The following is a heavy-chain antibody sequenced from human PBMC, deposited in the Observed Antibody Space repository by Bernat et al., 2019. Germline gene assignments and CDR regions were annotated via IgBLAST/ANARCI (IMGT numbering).Heavy chain of an antibody. CDR3: ATLSIVGASGGDY. V-gene: IGHV3-33*01. J-gene: IGHJ4*02. D-gene: IGHD1-26*01. CDR2: IWYDGSNK. CDR1: GFTFSSYG. Sequence: QVQLVESGGGVVQPGRSLRLSCAASGFTFSSYGMHWVRQAPGKGLEWVAVIWYDGSNKYYADSVKGRFTISRDNSKNTLYLQMNSLRAEDTAVYSCATLSIVGASGGDYWGRGTLVTVSS.